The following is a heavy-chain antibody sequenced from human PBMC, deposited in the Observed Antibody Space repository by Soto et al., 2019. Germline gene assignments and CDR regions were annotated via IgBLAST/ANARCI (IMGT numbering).Heavy chain of an antibody. CDR3: ARRLNYFASGDDQHYFDY. CDR2: IYPGDSDS. J-gene: IGHJ4*02. CDR1: GYSFTSNW. Sequence: GDSLNISCKGSGYSFTSNWIAWVRQMPGRGLEWMGIIYPGDSDSRYSPSFQGQVTISADTSVSTAYLQWSSLKASDTAIYYCARRLNYFASGDDQHYFDYWGQGTQVTVSS. V-gene: IGHV5-51*01. D-gene: IGHD2-21*02.